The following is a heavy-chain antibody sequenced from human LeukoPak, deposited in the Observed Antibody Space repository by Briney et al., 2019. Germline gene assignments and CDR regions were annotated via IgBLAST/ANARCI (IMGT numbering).Heavy chain of an antibody. CDR1: GGSISSSSYY. V-gene: IGHV4-39*01. D-gene: IGHD1-26*01. CDR2: IYYSGST. Sequence: SETLSLTCAVSGGSISSSSYYWGWIRQPPGKGLEWIGSIYYSGSTYYNPSLKSRVTISVDTSKNQFSLKLSSVTAADTAVYYCARRYSGSYWRRDDWFDPWGQGTLVTVSS. CDR3: ARRYSGSYWRRDDWFDP. J-gene: IGHJ5*02.